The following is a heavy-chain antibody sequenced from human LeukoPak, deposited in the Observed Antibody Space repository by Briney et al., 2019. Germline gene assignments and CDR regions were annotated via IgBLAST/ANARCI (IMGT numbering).Heavy chain of an antibody. CDR1: GDSVSNNNVA. Sequence: SQTLSLTCAISGDSVSNNNVAWNWIRQSPSRGLEWLGRTFYRSKWYYDYAVSVKSRITINSDTSKNQFSLQLTYVTPEDTAVYYCAREGRRISGGTLSLDYWGQGTMVTVSS. V-gene: IGHV6-1*01. D-gene: IGHD2-15*01. CDR3: AREGRRISGGTLSLDY. CDR2: TFYRSKWYY. J-gene: IGHJ4*02.